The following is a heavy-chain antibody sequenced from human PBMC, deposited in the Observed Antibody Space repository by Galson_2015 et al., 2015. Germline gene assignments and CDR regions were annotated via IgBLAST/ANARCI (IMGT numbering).Heavy chain of an antibody. CDR1: GFTFSRYG. CDR2: VSYAGSNN. D-gene: IGHD3-22*01. Sequence: SLRLSRAASGFTFSRYGMHWGRHAPGKGLEWVAVVSYAGSNNYYADSVKGRFTISRDNSKNTLYLQMNSLRAEDTAVYYCAKDGTDYYDSSGYYPLGYWGQGTLVTVSS. J-gene: IGHJ4*02. CDR3: AKDGTDYYDSSGYYPLGY. V-gene: IGHV3-30*18.